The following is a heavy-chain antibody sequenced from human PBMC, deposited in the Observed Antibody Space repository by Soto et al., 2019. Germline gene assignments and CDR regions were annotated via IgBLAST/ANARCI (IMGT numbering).Heavy chain of an antibody. D-gene: IGHD3-22*01. V-gene: IGHV6-1*01. J-gene: IGHJ4*02. CDR1: GDSVSSNSVA. CDR2: TYYRSKWYN. Sequence: SQTLSLTCAISGDSVSSNSVAWNWIRQSPSRGLEWLGRTYYRSKWYNDYAVSVKSRITINPDTSKNQFSLQMNSLRAEDTAVYYCAKDGLRGGYYRRWYFDYWGQGTLVNVSS. CDR3: AKDGLRGGYYRRWYFDY.